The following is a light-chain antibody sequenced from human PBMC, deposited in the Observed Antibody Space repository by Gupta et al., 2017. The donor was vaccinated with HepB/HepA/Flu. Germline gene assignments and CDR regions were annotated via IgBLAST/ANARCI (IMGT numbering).Light chain of an antibody. CDR2: YISDSDN. Sequence: QPVLTQPTSLPASPGASARFTSTFRSGINVGTYRIYWYQQKPWSLPRYPLRYISDSDNQQGSGVPSRFSGSKYEYTTAVTITSSELQAEDEYYYYSDKWNSSTVVFGGGTKLTVL. CDR3: DKWNSSTVV. V-gene: IGLV5-39*01. CDR1: SGINVGTYR. J-gene: IGLJ3*02.